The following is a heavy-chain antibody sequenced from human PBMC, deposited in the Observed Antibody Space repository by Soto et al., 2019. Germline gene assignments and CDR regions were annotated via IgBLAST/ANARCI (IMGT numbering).Heavy chain of an antibody. V-gene: IGHV3-23*01. D-gene: IGHD3-22*01. CDR1: GFSFSSYA. J-gene: IGHJ4*02. Sequence: EVQLLESGGGLTQPGGSLRLACAASGFSFSSYAMSWVRQAPSQWLEWVSSITTRGGRTYYADSVRGRFTISRDNFANALYLEMNSLRAEDTAIYYCAKEYYYDPSGPYSDLYFDSWGQGTLVTVSS. CDR3: AKEYYYDPSGPYSDLYFDS. CDR2: ITTRGGRT.